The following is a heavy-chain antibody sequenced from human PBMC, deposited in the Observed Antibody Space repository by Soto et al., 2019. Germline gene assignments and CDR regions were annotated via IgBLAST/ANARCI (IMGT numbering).Heavy chain of an antibody. CDR3: ARHSGKYYDILTGQILYYGMDV. D-gene: IGHD3-9*01. Sequence: LKISCKGSGYSFTSYWIGWVRQMPGKGLEWMGIIYPGDSDTRYSPSFQGQVTISADKSISTAYLQWSSLKASDTAMYYCARHSGKYYDILTGQILYYGMDVWGQGTTVTVSS. CDR2: IYPGDSDT. CDR1: GYSFTSYW. J-gene: IGHJ6*02. V-gene: IGHV5-51*01.